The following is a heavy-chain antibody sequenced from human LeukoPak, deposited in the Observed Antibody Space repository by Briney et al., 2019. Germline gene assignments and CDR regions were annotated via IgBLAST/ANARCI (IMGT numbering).Heavy chain of an antibody. CDR1: GFTFSSTW. J-gene: IGHJ3*02. V-gene: IGHV3-74*01. Sequence: PGGSLRLSCAASGFTFSSTWMHWFRQAPGKGPVWVSRIHSDGSSTIYADSVKGRFTISRDNSKNTLYLQMNSLRAEDTAVYYCAREWFGAGNDAFDIWGQGTMVTVSS. D-gene: IGHD3-10*01. CDR3: AREWFGAGNDAFDI. CDR2: IHSDGSST.